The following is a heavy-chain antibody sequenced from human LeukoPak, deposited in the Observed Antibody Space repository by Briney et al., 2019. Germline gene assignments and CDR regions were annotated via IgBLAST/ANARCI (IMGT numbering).Heavy chain of an antibody. V-gene: IGHV3-30-3*01. J-gene: IGHJ4*02. Sequence: GGSLRLSCAASGFTFSSYAMPWVRQAPGKGLEWVAVISYDGSNKYYADSVKGRFTISRDNSKNTLYLQMNSLRAEDTAVYYCARGSSGWYSNPFDYWGQGTLVTVSS. CDR1: GFTFSSYA. CDR3: ARGSSGWYSNPFDY. CDR2: ISYDGSNK. D-gene: IGHD6-19*01.